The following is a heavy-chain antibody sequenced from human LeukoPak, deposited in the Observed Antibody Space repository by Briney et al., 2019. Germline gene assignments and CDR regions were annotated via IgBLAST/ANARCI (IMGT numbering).Heavy chain of an antibody. CDR3: ARQEIAATFDP. V-gene: IGHV4-61*08. CDR2: IYYSGST. CDR1: GGSISSGGYY. Sequence: SETLSLTCTVSGGSISSGGYYWSWIRQPPGKGLEWIGYIYYSGSTNYNPSLKSRVTVSVDTSKNQFSLKLSSVTAADTAVYYCARQEIAATFDPWGQGTLVTVSS. J-gene: IGHJ5*02. D-gene: IGHD6-13*01.